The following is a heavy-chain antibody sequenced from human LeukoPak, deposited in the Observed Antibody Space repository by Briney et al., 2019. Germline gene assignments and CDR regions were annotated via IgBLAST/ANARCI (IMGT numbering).Heavy chain of an antibody. CDR1: GFTFSRYA. D-gene: IGHD3-22*01. Sequence: GGSLRLSCAASGFTFSRYAMSWVRQAPGKGLEWVSAISGSGGSTYYADSVKGRFTISRDNSKNTLYLQMNSLRAEDTAVYYCAKSSTMIVVATDYWGQGTLVTVSS. CDR2: ISGSGGST. J-gene: IGHJ4*02. V-gene: IGHV3-23*01. CDR3: AKSSTMIVVATDY.